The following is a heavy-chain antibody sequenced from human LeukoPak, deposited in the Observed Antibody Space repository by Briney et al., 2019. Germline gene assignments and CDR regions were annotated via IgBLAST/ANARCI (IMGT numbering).Heavy chain of an antibody. CDR1: GFRLDDYA. CDR3: AKDSKSDY. J-gene: IGHJ4*02. V-gene: IGHV3-43*02. Sequence: GALRLSFAASGFRLDDYAMQWVRPAPGKGLEWVSLISGDGRNTYYADSVKGRFTISRDNSRNSLYLQTNSLRTEDTAVYYCAKDSKSDYWGQGTLVTVSS. CDR2: ISGDGRNT.